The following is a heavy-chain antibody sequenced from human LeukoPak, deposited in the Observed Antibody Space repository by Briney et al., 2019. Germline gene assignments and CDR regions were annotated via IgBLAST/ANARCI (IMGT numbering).Heavy chain of an antibody. Sequence: GGSLRLSCAVSGFTFSSYGMHWVRQAPGKGLEWVAFIRYDGSNKYYADSVKGRFTISRDNSKNTLYLQMNSLRAEDTAVYYCAKDPQYSGSYYSLGYWGQGTLVTVSS. J-gene: IGHJ4*02. CDR3: AKDPQYSGSYYSLGY. CDR1: GFTFSSYG. CDR2: IRYDGSNK. D-gene: IGHD1-26*01. V-gene: IGHV3-30*02.